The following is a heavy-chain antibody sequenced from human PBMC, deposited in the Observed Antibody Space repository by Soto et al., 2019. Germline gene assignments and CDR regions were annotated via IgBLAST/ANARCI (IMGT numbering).Heavy chain of an antibody. CDR2: IILPFGTA. Sequence: QVRLVQSGAEVKKPGSSVKVSCKASGGTFSNYAISWVRQAPGQGLEWMGGIILPFGTANYAEKFQDRVLITAEESMTTTYMELRGLRSEDTAVYYCARGPDYEGYFDYWGQGTLVTVSS. CDR3: ARGPDYEGYFDY. J-gene: IGHJ4*02. D-gene: IGHD4-17*01. V-gene: IGHV1-69*12. CDR1: GGTFSNYA.